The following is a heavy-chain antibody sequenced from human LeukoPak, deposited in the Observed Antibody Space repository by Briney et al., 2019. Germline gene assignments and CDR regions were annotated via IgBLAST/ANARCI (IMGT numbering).Heavy chain of an antibody. J-gene: IGHJ5*02. V-gene: IGHV2-5*01. Sequence: SGPTLVNPTQTLTLTCSFSGFSLTPNGVGVAWLRQPPGTALEWLAVIYWNDHKRYTPSLENRLTITKDTSKNQVVLTMTNMDPADTATYFCAHRDKSFGLIKNENGFDPWCPGTPVTVSS. D-gene: IGHD3-3*01. CDR2: IYWNDHK. CDR1: GFSLTPNGVG. CDR3: AHRDKSFGLIKNENGFDP.